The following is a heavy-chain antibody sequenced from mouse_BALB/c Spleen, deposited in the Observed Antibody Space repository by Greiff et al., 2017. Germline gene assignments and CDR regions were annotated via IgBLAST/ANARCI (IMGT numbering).Heavy chain of an antibody. CDR2: INSNGGST. V-gene: IGHV5-6-3*01. Sequence: EVQPVESGGGLVQPGGSLKLSCAASGFTFSSYGMSWVRQTPDKRLELVATINSNGGSTYYPDSVKGRFTISRDNAKNTLYLQMSSLKSEDTAMYYCARDPYDRGYYFDYWGQGTTLTVSS. J-gene: IGHJ2*01. CDR3: ARDPYDRGYYFDY. D-gene: IGHD2-3*01. CDR1: GFTFSSYG.